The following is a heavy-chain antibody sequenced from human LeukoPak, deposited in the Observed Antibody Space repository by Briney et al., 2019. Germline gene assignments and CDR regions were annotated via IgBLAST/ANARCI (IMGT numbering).Heavy chain of an antibody. CDR2: INPNSGGT. CDR1: GYTLTGYY. J-gene: IGHJ4*02. Sequence: ASVKVSCKASGYTLTGYYMHWVRQAPGQGLEWMGRINPNSGGTNYAQKFQGRVTMTRDTSISTAYMELSRLRSDDTAVYYCATGGVRDYYGSGSYYNGGYWGQGTLVTVSS. CDR3: ATGGVRDYYGSGSYYNGGY. D-gene: IGHD3-10*01. V-gene: IGHV1-2*06.